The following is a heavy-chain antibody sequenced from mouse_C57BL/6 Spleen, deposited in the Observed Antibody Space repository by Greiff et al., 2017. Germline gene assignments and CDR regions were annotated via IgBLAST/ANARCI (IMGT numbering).Heavy chain of an antibody. CDR1: GYSITSGYD. CDR2: ISYSGST. V-gene: IGHV3-1*01. Sequence: EVKVVESGPGMVKPSPSLSLSCTVTGYSITSGYDWHWIRHFPGNKLEWMGYISYSGSTNYNPSLKSRISITHDTSKNHFFLKLNSVTTEDTATYYCARGLYYSKYFDVWGTGTTVTVSS. J-gene: IGHJ1*03. CDR3: ARGLYYSKYFDV. D-gene: IGHD2-5*01.